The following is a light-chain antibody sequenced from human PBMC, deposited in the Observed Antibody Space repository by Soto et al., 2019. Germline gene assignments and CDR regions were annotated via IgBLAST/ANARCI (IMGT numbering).Light chain of an antibody. V-gene: IGLV2-23*01. J-gene: IGLJ1*01. CDR1: SSDVGSYNL. CDR3: CSYAPISTYV. Sequence: QSVLTQPPSASGTPGQRVTISCSGSSSDVGSYNLISWYQQHPGKVPKLMIYEGSKRPSGVSDRFSASKSGNTASLTISGLQTEDEADYFCCSYAPISTYVFGSGTKVTVL. CDR2: EGS.